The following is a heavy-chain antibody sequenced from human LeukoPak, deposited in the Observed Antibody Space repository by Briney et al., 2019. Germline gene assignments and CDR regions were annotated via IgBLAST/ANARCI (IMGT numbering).Heavy chain of an antibody. CDR2: IKYGGSEK. D-gene: IGHD3-16*01. V-gene: IGHV3-7*01. J-gene: IGHJ5*02. CDR3: AKDMRFDP. Sequence: GGSLRLSXAASGFTFSNYWMSWVRQAPGKGLEWVANIKYGGSEKYYADSVKGRFTISRDNSKNTLYLQMNSLRAEDTAVYYCAKDMRFDPWGQGTLVTVSS. CDR1: GFTFSNYW.